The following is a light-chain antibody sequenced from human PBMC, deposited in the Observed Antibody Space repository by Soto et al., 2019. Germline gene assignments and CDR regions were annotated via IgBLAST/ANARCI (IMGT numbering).Light chain of an antibody. V-gene: IGKV3-20*01. Sequence: IVLMQSPGTLSLSPWESATLSCSASRSLSRDYLAWYQQKPGQAPRLLFYHASRRATGTPDRFSVSGSGTDFTLTISRLEPGDFAVYYCQQYGDSPRSFGQGTKVDI. J-gene: IGKJ1*01. CDR3: QQYGDSPRS. CDR2: HAS. CDR1: RSLSRDY.